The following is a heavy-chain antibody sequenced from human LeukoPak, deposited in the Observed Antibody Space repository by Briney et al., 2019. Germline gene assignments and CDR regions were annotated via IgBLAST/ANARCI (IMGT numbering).Heavy chain of an antibody. CDR2: INHSGST. D-gene: IGHD2-15*01. Sequence: SETLSLTRTVYGGSFSGYYWSWIRQPPGKELEWIGEINHSGSTNYNPSLKSRVTISVDTSKNQFSLKLSSVTAADTAVYYCAREVLVRVVVVAATLAYFDYWGQGTLVTVSS. J-gene: IGHJ4*02. CDR3: AREVLVRVVVVAATLAYFDY. V-gene: IGHV4-34*01. CDR1: GGSFSGYY.